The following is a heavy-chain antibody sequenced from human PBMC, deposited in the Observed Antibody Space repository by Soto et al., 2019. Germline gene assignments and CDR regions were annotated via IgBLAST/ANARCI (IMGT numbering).Heavy chain of an antibody. D-gene: IGHD3-16*02. J-gene: IGHJ4*02. CDR1: GFTFSSYG. CDR2: IWYDGSNK. Sequence: GGSLRLSCAASGFTFSSYGMHWVRHAPGKGLEWVAVIWYDGSNKYYADSVKGRFTISRDNSKNTLYLQMNSLRAEDTAVYYCAREHAALYYFDYWGQGTLVTVSS. CDR3: AREHAALYYFDY. V-gene: IGHV3-33*01.